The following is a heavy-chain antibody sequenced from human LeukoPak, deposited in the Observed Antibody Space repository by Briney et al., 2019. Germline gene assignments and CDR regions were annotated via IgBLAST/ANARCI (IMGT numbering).Heavy chain of an antibody. CDR3: GRPPHGADGAY. CDR2: INGDGSSL. CDR1: GFTLSDYW. D-gene: IGHD1-26*01. V-gene: IGHV3-74*01. Sequence: GGSLRLSCAASGFTLSDYWMHWLRQAPGKGLVWVSRINGDGSSLDYADSVKGRFSISRDNAKNTLYLEMNSLRVEDTAVYYCGRPPHGADGAYWVQGTL. J-gene: IGHJ4*02.